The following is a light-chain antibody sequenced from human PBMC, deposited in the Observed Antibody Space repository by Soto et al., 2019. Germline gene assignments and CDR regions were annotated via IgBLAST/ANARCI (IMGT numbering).Light chain of an antibody. V-gene: IGKV3-15*01. Sequence: EIVMTQSPANLSVSAGDRAALTWGASQGISSTLAWYQKKPGQAPRLLMFRTSSRATGFPARFSGSGSGTELNLTISILHSEYFGVYYYQQYNTWPRATFGGGTNVDIK. CDR3: QQYNTWPRAT. CDR2: RTS. J-gene: IGKJ4*01. CDR1: QGISST.